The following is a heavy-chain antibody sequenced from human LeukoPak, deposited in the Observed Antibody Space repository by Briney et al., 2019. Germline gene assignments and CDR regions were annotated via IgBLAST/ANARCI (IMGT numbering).Heavy chain of an antibody. CDR2: ISDSGGST. CDR1: GFTFSNYD. J-gene: IGHJ5*02. Sequence: GGSLRLSCAASGFTFSNYDMGWVRQAPGKGLEWVSSISDSGGSTYYADSVKGRFTISRDNSKNTLYLQMTNLRAADTAVYYCAKDLSRAVAADWFDPWDQGSLVTVSS. V-gene: IGHV3-23*01. CDR3: AKDLSRAVAADWFDP. D-gene: IGHD6-19*01.